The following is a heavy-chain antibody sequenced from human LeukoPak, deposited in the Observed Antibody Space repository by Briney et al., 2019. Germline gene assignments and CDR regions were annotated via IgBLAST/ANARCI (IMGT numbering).Heavy chain of an antibody. CDR2: IYYSGST. CDR3: ARDQGYPSPNWFDP. J-gene: IGHJ5*02. D-gene: IGHD1-1*01. Sequence: SETLSLTCTVSGGSISSSSYYWGWIRQPPGKGLEWIGNIYYSGSTYYNPSLKSRVTISVDTSKNQFSLKLSSVTAAGTAVYYCARDQGYPSPNWFDPWGQGTLVTVSS. CDR1: GGSISSSSYY. V-gene: IGHV4-39*07.